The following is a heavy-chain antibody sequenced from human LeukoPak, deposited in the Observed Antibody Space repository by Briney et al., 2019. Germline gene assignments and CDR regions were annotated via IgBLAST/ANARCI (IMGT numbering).Heavy chain of an antibody. Sequence: SETLSLACTVSNGSISSDTYFWSWIRQPAGKGLEWIGRMSSSGISTYSPSLKSRVTISIDTSRNQFSMNLNSVTAADTAVYYCARSVLYYYDGSARGAFDIWGQGTMVTVSS. CDR1: NGSISSDTYF. V-gene: IGHV4-61*02. D-gene: IGHD3-22*01. CDR2: MSSSGIS. J-gene: IGHJ3*02. CDR3: ARSVLYYYDGSARGAFDI.